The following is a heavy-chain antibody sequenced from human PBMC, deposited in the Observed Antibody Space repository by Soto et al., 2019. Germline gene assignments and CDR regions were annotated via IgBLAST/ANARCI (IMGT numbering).Heavy chain of an antibody. J-gene: IGHJ4*02. D-gene: IGHD2-2*01. CDR1: GGSISSYY. V-gene: IGHV4-4*07. CDR2: IYTSGST. Sequence: SETLSLTCTVSGGSISSYYRSWIRQPAGKGLEWIGRIYTSGSTNYNPSLKSRVTMSVDTSKNQFSLKLSSVTAADTAVYYCARACSSTSCYDVFDYWGQGTLVTVSS. CDR3: ARACSSTSCYDVFDY.